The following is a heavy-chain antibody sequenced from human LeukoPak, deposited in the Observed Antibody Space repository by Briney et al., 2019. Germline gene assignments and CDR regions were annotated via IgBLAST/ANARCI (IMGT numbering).Heavy chain of an antibody. CDR2: IYYSGST. J-gene: IGHJ5*02. CDR1: GGSISSSSYY. CDR3: ARSGIYYYGSGSYVDDWFDP. V-gene: IGHV4-61*05. D-gene: IGHD3-10*01. Sequence: SETLSLTCTVSGGSISSSSYYWGWIRQPPGKGLEWIGYIYYSGSTNYNPSLKSRVTISVDTSKNQFSLKLSSVTAADTAVYYCARSGIYYYGSGSYVDDWFDPWGQGTLVTVSS.